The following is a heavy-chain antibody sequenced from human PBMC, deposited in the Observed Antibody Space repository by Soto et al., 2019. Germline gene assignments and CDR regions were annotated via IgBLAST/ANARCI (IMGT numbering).Heavy chain of an antibody. CDR2: ISGSGDST. J-gene: IGHJ4*02. CDR1: GFTFSSYA. CDR3: AKRSSGSHYDY. V-gene: IGHV3-23*01. Sequence: EVQLLESGGGLVQPGGSLRLSCAASGFTFSSYAMSWVRQAPGKGLEWVSVISGSGDSTYYADSVKGRFTISRDNSKNTLYLQTNSRGAEDTAVYYCAKRSSGSHYDYWGQGTLVTVSS. D-gene: IGHD1-26*01.